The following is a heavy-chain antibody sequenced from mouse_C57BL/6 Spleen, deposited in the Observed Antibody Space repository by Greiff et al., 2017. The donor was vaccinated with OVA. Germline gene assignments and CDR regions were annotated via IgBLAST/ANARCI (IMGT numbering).Heavy chain of an antibody. D-gene: IGHD3-2*02. CDR1: GYTFTSYW. Sequence: VQLQQPGAELVRPGSSVKLSCKASGYTFTSYWMDWVKQRPGQGLEWIGNIYPSDSETHYTQKFKDKATLTVDRSSSTAYMQLSSLTSEDSAVYDCARSKTAQATAWFAYWGQGTLVTVSA. CDR3: ARSKTAQATAWFAY. CDR2: IYPSDSET. J-gene: IGHJ3*01. V-gene: IGHV1-61*01.